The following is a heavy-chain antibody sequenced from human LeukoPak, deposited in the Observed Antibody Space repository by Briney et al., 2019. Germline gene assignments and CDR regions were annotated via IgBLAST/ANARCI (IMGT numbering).Heavy chain of an antibody. CDR3: ARDLDSSHLWFGELGGDSYGMDV. CDR2: IYSGGST. D-gene: IGHD3-10*01. J-gene: IGHJ6*02. Sequence: GGSLRLSCAASGFTVSSNYMSWVRQAPGKGLEWVSVIYSGGSTYYADSVRGRFTISRDNSKNTLYLQMNSLRAEDTAVYYCARDLDSSHLWFGELGGDSYGMDVWGQGTTVTVSS. CDR1: GFTVSSNY. V-gene: IGHV3-53*01.